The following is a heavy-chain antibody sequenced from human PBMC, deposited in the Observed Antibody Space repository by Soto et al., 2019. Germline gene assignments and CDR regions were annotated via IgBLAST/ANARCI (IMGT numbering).Heavy chain of an antibody. D-gene: IGHD3-22*01. CDR2: IYHSGST. CDR1: GGSISSSNW. Sequence: QVQLQESGPGLVKPSGTLSLTCAVSGGSISSSNWWSWVRQPPGKGLEWIGEIYHSGSTNYNPSLKTRVTISVDRSRHQSSPKLSSVTAADPAVYYRASKSSGSQRGWFDPWGQGTLVTVSS. J-gene: IGHJ5*02. V-gene: IGHV4-4*02. CDR3: ASKSSGSQRGWFDP.